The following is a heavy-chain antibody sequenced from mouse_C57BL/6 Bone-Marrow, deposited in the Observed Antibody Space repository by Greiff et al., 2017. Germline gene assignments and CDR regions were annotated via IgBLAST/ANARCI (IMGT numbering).Heavy chain of an antibody. V-gene: IGHV1-54*01. Sequence: QVQLQQSGAELVRPGTSVKVSCKASGYAFTNYLIEWVKQRPGQSLEWIGVINPGSGGTNYNEKFKGKATLTADKSSSTAYMQLSSLTSEDSAVYFCARGGLSTYWGQGTLVTVSA. D-gene: IGHD5-5*01. J-gene: IGHJ3*01. CDR2: INPGSGGT. CDR3: ARGGLSTY. CDR1: GYAFTNYL.